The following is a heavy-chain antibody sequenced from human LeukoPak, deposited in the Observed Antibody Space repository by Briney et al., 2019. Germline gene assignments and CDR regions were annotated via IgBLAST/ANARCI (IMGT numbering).Heavy chain of an antibody. J-gene: IGHJ6*03. CDR2: IYTSGST. CDR1: GGSISSYY. CDR3: ARTWIQLPYYYYYMDV. Sequence: PSETLSLTCTVSGGSISSYYWSWIWQPAGKGLEWIGRIYTSGSTNYNPSLKSRVTISVDTSKNQFSLKLSSVTAADTAVYYCARTWIQLPYYYYYMDVWGKGTTVTVSS. D-gene: IGHD5-18*01. V-gene: IGHV4-4*07.